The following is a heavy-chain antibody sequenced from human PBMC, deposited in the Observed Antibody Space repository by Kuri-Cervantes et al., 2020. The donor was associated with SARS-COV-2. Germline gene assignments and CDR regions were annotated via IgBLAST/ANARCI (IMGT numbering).Heavy chain of an antibody. CDR3: ARPYCTTTTCYDGTFDS. CDR1: GGTFSIYA. J-gene: IGHJ4*02. CDR2: IIPLFGTT. V-gene: IGHV1-69*06. Sequence: SVKVSCKASGGTFSIYAVTWVRQAPGQGFEWMGRIIPLFGTTIYAQKFRDRVTFTADKSTNTAYMEPSSLRSEDTAVYYCARPYCTTTTCYDGTFDSWGQGTLVTVSS. D-gene: IGHD2-2*01.